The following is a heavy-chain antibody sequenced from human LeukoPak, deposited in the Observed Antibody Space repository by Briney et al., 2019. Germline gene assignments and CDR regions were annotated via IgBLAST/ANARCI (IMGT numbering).Heavy chain of an antibody. CDR3: ARLDYSNYVYYFDY. Sequence: SETLSLTCTVSGGSISSSSYYWGRIRQPPGKGLEWIGSIYYSGSTYYNPSLKSRVTISVDTSKNQFSLRLSSVTAADTAVYYCARLDYSNYVYYFDYWGQGTLVTVSS. V-gene: IGHV4-39*01. CDR1: GGSISSSSYY. J-gene: IGHJ4*02. D-gene: IGHD4-11*01. CDR2: IYYSGST.